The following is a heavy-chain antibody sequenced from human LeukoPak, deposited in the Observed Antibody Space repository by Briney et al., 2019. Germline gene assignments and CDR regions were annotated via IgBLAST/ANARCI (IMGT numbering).Heavy chain of an antibody. D-gene: IGHD2/OR15-2a*01. CDR1: GNYW. Sequence: GGSLRLSCAASGNYWMHWVRHAPGKGLVWVSHINSDGSWTSYADSVKGRFTISKDNAKNTVYLQMNSLRAEDTAVYYCVSFYETYGGRGPLVTVSS. CDR2: INSDGSWT. CDR3: VSFYETY. J-gene: IGHJ4*02. V-gene: IGHV3-74*01.